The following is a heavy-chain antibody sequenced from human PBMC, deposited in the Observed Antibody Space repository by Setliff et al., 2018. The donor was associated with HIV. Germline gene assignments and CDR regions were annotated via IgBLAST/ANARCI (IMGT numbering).Heavy chain of an antibody. CDR1: GYSINSAYY. V-gene: IGHV4-38-2*01. D-gene: IGHD3-22*01. CDR3: ARQGAGYYYDSSDYYTGNGFYI. J-gene: IGHJ3*02. Sequence: SETLSLTCAVSGYSINSAYYRGWLRQSPGKGLEWIGGFHHSGSSHSNPPLKSLVTISGQTSKNQFSLKLSSVTAADTAVYYCARQGAGYYYDSSDYYTGNGFYIWGQGTMVTVSS. CDR2: FHHSGSS.